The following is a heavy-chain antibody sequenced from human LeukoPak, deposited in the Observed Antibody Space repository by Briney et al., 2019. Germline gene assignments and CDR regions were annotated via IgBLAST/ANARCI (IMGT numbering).Heavy chain of an antibody. V-gene: IGHV4-30-4*08. CDR1: GFTFSDYY. J-gene: IGHJ5*02. Sequence: LRLSCAASGFTFSDYYWSWIRQPPGKGLEWIGYIYYSGSTYYNPSLKSRVTISVDTSKNQFSLKLSSVTAADTAVYYCARQYCSSTSCYLDPWGQGTLVTVSS. D-gene: IGHD2-2*01. CDR2: IYYSGST. CDR3: ARQYCSSTSCYLDP.